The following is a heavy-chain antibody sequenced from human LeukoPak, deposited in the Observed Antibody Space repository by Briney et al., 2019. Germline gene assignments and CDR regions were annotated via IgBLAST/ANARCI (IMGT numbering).Heavy chain of an antibody. V-gene: IGHV1-69*05. CDR2: IIPIFGTA. D-gene: IGHD2/OR15-2a*01. CDR1: RGTLSSYA. Sequence: SVKVSCKASRGTLSSYAISWVRQAPGQRLKWMGGIIPIFGTANYAQKFQGRVTITTDESTSTAYMELSRLRSEDTAVYLCAREIGVYFDYWGQGTLVTVSS. J-gene: IGHJ4*02. CDR3: AREIGVYFDY.